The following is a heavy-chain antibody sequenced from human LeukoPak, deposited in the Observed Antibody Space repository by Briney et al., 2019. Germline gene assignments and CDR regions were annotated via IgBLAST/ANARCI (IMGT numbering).Heavy chain of an antibody. CDR3: AKDLAYDSSDYHVIFDC. V-gene: IGHV3-23*01. D-gene: IGHD3-22*01. CDR1: GFTFSTYA. Sequence: GGSLRLSCAASGFTFSTYAMSWVRQAPGKGLEWVSAISESGDRTYYADSVKGRFTTSRDNSKNTLYLQMNSLRAEDTAIYYCAKDLAYDSSDYHVIFDCWGQGTLVTVSS. CDR2: ISESGDRT. J-gene: IGHJ4*02.